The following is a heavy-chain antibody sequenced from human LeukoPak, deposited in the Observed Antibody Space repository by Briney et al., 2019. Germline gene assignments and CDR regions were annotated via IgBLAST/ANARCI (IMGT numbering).Heavy chain of an antibody. CDR3: ARVYCSGGSCLDAFDI. CDR2: ISAYSGHT. J-gene: IGHJ3*02. V-gene: IGHV1-18*01. Sequence: GASVKVSCKASGYTFTSYGISWVRQAPGQGLEWMGWISAYSGHTYYARNLQGRVTMTTHTSTSTAYMELRSLRSDDTAVYYCARVYCSGGSCLDAFDIWGQGTMVIVSS. CDR1: GYTFTSYG. D-gene: IGHD2-15*01.